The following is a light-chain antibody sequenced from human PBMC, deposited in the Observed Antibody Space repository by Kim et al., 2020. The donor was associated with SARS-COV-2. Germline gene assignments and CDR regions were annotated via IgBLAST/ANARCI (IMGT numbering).Light chain of an antibody. CDR2: GKN. CDR1: SLRKYY. V-gene: IGLV3-19*01. CDR3: NSRESSSNHWI. J-gene: IGLJ2*01. Sequence: ALVQTVRITCQGDSLRKYYASWYQQKPGQAPVLVFYGKNNRPSGIPDRFSGSYSGNTASLTITAAQAEDEADYYCNSRESSSNHWIFGGGTELTVL.